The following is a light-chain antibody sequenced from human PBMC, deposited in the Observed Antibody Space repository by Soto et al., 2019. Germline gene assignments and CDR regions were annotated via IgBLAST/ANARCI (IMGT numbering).Light chain of an antibody. J-gene: IGKJ4*01. CDR1: LSVFYSSNNQNY. V-gene: IGKV4-1*01. CDR3: QQYYTTLAPT. CDR2: WAS. Sequence: DIVMTQSPESLTVPLGERATINCKSSLSVFYSSNNQNYLAWYQHKPGQPPKLLIYWASTRESGVPDRFSGSGSGTDFTLTISILQAEDVAVYYCQQYYTTLAPTFGGGTKVEIK.